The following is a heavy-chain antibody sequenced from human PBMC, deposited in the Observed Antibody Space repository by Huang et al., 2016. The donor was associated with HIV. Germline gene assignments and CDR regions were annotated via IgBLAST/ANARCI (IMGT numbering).Heavy chain of an antibody. Sequence: QVQLLQSGAEVKKPGASVKVSCKASGSTFTSYGISWVRQAPGQGLEWMGWITAYNGDTNYAQKFQGRLTMTTDTSTSTAYMELRSLGSDDTAMYYCAREGIAGDSDWGQGTLVTVSS. D-gene: IGHD6-13*01. CDR1: GSTFTSYG. J-gene: IGHJ4*02. CDR2: ITAYNGDT. V-gene: IGHV1-18*01. CDR3: AREGIAGDSD.